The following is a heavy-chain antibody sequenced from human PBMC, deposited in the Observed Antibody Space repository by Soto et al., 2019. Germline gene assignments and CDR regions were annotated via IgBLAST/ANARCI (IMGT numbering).Heavy chain of an antibody. D-gene: IGHD6-13*01. J-gene: IGHJ4*02. V-gene: IGHV3-30*01. Sequence: QVQLVESGGGVVQPGRSLRLSCAASGFTFRSYAMDWVRQPPGKGLEWVAVISYDGTNRYYADSVKGRFTISRDNSNNTVSLQMNSLRAEDTAVYYCARGESNSWSDYWGQGTLVTGSS. CDR1: GFTFRSYA. CDR2: ISYDGTNR. CDR3: ARGESNSWSDY.